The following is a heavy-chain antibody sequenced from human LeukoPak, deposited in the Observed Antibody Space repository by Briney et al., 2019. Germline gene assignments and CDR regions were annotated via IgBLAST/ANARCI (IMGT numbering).Heavy chain of an antibody. D-gene: IGHD2-21*02. CDR3: ARVVRGVVTSNWFDP. CDR2: VASSGTS. J-gene: IGHJ5*02. Sequence: SETLSLTCTVSGDSLNTYYWTWIRQTPGKELKWIGFVASSGTSNYNPSLKSRVSISIDTPKNQFSLALTSVTPADTAVYYCARVVRGVVTSNWFDPWGQGTLVSVSS. CDR1: GDSLNTYY. V-gene: IGHV4-59*01.